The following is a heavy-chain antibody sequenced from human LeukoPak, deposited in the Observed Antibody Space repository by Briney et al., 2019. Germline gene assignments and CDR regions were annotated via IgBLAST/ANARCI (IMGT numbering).Heavy chain of an antibody. CDR2: ISGSGGST. CDR3: AKRSRTGASSGYLYYFDY. D-gene: IGHD6-19*01. V-gene: IGHV3-23*01. J-gene: IGHJ4*02. CDR1: GFTFSSYA. Sequence: PGGSLRLSCAASGFTFSSYAMSWVRQAPGKGLEWVSAISGSGGSTYYADSVKGRFTISRDNSKNTLYLQMNSLRAEDTAVYYCAKRSRTGASSGYLYYFDYWGQGTLVTVSS.